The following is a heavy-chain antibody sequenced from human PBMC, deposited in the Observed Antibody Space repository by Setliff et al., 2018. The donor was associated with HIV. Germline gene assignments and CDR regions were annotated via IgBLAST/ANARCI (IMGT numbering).Heavy chain of an antibody. V-gene: IGHV4-38-2*02. J-gene: IGHJ5*02. CDR3: ARSTVGAGTSFP. CDR2: ISHSGNT. CDR1: GDSIKGPWW. D-gene: IGHD1-26*01. Sequence: SSETLSLTCTVSGDSIKGPWWWSWIRQAPGKGLEWIGCISHSGNTNFNPSLNSRVTISVDTSKNQFSLRLTSVTAADTAIYYCARSTVGAGTSFPWGRGILVTVSS.